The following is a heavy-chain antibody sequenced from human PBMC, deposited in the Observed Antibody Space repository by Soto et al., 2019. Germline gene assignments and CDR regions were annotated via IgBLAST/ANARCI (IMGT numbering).Heavy chain of an antibody. D-gene: IGHD5-18*01. Sequence: QVQLVQSGAAVKKHGSSVKVSCKASGGAFSSYAISWVRQAPGQGLEWMGGIIPIFGTANYAQKFQGRVTINADKSTSTAYMGLSSLRSEDTAVYYCARAPVDTAMVTFRWFDPWGQGTLVTVSS. CDR1: GGAFSSYA. V-gene: IGHV1-69*06. CDR3: ARAPVDTAMVTFRWFDP. J-gene: IGHJ5*02. CDR2: IIPIFGTA.